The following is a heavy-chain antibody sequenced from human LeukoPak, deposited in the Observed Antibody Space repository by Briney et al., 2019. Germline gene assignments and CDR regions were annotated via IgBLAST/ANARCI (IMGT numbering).Heavy chain of an antibody. D-gene: IGHD4-17*01. Sequence: SETLSLTCTVSGGSVSSGSYYWSWIRQPPGKGLEWIGYIYYSGSTNYNPSLKSRVTISVDTSKNQFSLKLSSVTAADTAVYYCARDLPFHDYGDYVDAFGIWGQGTMVTVSS. CDR2: IYYSGST. J-gene: IGHJ3*02. V-gene: IGHV4-61*01. CDR3: ARDLPFHDYGDYVDAFGI. CDR1: GGSVSSGSYY.